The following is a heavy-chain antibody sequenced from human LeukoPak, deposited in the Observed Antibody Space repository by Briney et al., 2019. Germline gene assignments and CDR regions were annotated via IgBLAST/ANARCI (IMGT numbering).Heavy chain of an antibody. D-gene: IGHD4-11*01. CDR1: GFTFSDYY. J-gene: IGHJ6*02. CDR2: ISSSSSYT. V-gene: IGHV3-11*06. Sequence: GGSLRLSCAASGFTFSDYYMSWIRQAPGKGLKWVSYISSSSSYTNYADSVKGRFTISRDNAKNSLYLQMNSLRAEDTAVYYCARAPHYSNYGPYYYGMDVWGQGTTVTVSS. CDR3: ARAPHYSNYGPYYYGMDV.